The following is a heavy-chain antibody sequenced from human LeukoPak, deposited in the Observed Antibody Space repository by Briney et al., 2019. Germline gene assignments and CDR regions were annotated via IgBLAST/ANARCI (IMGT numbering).Heavy chain of an antibody. D-gene: IGHD4-17*01. CDR1: GDSISSSSDY. CDR2: IYYNGNT. CDR3: ASLTRMTTVTTSDY. J-gene: IGHJ4*02. V-gene: IGHV4-39*07. Sequence: SETLSLTCTVSGDSISSSSDYWGWIRQPPGKGLEWIGSIYYNGNTYYNPSLKSRVTISVDTSKNQFSLKLSSVTAADTAVYYCASLTRMTTVTTSDYWGQGTLVTVSS.